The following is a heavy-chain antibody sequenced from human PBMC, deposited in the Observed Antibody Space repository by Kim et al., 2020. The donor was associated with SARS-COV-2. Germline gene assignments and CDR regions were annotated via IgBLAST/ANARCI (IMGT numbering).Heavy chain of an antibody. J-gene: IGHJ6*03. CDR3: ARDGSSWYDYYYMDV. V-gene: IGHV3-30*01. Sequence: DAVKGRFTISRDNSKNTLYLQMNSLRAEDTAVYYCARDGSSWYDYYYMDVWGKGTTVTVSS. D-gene: IGHD6-13*01.